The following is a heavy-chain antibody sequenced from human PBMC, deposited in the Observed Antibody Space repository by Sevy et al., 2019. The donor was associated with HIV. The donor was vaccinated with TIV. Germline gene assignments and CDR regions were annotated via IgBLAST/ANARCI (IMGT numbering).Heavy chain of an antibody. CDR3: ITDRNDFWSGYFDFDY. D-gene: IGHD3-3*01. CDR1: GFTFSNAW. V-gene: IGHV3-15*01. CDR2: IKSKTDGGTT. Sequence: GESLKISCAASGFTFSNAWMSWVRQAPGKGLEWVGRIKSKTDGGTTDYAAPVKGRFTISRDDSKNTLYLQMNSLKTEDTAVYYCITDRNDFWSGYFDFDYWGQGTLVTVSS. J-gene: IGHJ4*02.